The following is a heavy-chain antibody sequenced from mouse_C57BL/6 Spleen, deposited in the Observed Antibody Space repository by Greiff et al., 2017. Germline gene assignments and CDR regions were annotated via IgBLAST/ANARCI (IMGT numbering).Heavy chain of an antibody. J-gene: IGHJ3*01. V-gene: IGHV5-4*01. D-gene: IGHD3-3*01. CDR3: ARKGTGFAY. CDR1: GFTFSSYA. CDR2: ISDGGSYT. Sequence: EVQVVESGGGLVKPGGSLKLSCAASGFTFSSYAMSWVRQTPEKRLEWVATISDGGSYTYYPDNVKGRFTISRDNAKNNLYLQMSHLKSEDTAMYYCARKGTGFAYWGQGTLVTVSA.